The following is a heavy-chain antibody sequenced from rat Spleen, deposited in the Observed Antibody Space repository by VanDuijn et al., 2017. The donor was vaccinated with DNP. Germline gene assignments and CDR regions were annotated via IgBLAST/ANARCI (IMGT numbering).Heavy chain of an antibody. CDR3: TTLGTHFDY. CDR1: GFTFSNYG. J-gene: IGHJ2*01. D-gene: IGHD1-4*01. V-gene: IGHV5-29*01. Sequence: EVQVVESGGGLVQPGRSMTVSCAASGFTFSNYGMHWIRQAPTKGLEWVATISYDGTRTYYRDSVKGRFTISRDSAKSTLYLQMDSLRSEDTATYYCTTLGTHFDYWGQGLMVTVSS. CDR2: ISYDGTRT.